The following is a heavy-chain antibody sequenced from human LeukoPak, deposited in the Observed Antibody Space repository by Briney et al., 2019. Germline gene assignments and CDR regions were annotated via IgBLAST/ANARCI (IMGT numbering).Heavy chain of an antibody. J-gene: IGHJ4*02. CDR1: GFTVSTYD. CDR2: ISGSGGST. V-gene: IGHV3-23*01. D-gene: IGHD1-20*01. CDR3: AKDRPWYNWNERYFDY. Sequence: GGSLRLSCAASGFTVSTYDMSWVRQAPGKGPEWVSAISGSGGSTYYADSVKGRFTISRDNSKNTLYLQMNSLRAEDTAVYYCAKDRPWYNWNERYFDYWGQGTLVTVSS.